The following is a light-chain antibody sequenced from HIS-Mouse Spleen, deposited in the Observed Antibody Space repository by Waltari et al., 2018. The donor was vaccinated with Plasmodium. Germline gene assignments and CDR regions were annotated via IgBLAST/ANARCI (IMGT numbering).Light chain of an antibody. V-gene: IGLV3-10*01. J-gene: IGLJ3*02. CDR2: EDS. CDR1: ALPKKY. Sequence: SYELTQPPSVSVSPGQTARITCSGDALPKKYAYWYQQKSGQAPVLVIYEDSKRPSGITERFSGASSGTMATLTISGAQVDDEADYDCYSTDSSGNHRVFGGGTKLTVL. CDR3: YSTDSSGNHRV.